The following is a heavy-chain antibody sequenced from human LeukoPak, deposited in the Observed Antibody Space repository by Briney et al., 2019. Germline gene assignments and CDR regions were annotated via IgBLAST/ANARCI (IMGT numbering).Heavy chain of an antibody. D-gene: IGHD3-3*01. V-gene: IGHV4-59*12. J-gene: IGHJ6*02. CDR3: ARDAGYDFWSGTPGMDV. Sequence: SETLSLTCTVSGGSISSYYWSWIRQPPGKGLEWIEYIYYSGSTNYNPSLKSRVTISVDTSKNQFSLKLSSVTAADTAVYYCARDAGYDFWSGTPGMDVWGQGTTVTVSS. CDR1: GGSISSYY. CDR2: IYYSGST.